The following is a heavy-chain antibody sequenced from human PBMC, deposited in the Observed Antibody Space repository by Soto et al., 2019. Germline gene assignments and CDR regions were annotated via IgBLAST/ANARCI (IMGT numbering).Heavy chain of an antibody. Sequence: TGGSLRLSCAASGFTFSSYAMHWVRQAPGKGLEWVAVISYDGSNKYYADSVKGRFTISRDNSKNTLYLQMNSLRAEDTAVYYCAAPRKKFGVDQIGLQHWGQGTLVTVSS. CDR1: GFTFSSYA. CDR2: ISYDGSNK. D-gene: IGHD3-3*01. CDR3: AAPRKKFGVDQIGLQH. V-gene: IGHV3-30-3*01. J-gene: IGHJ1*01.